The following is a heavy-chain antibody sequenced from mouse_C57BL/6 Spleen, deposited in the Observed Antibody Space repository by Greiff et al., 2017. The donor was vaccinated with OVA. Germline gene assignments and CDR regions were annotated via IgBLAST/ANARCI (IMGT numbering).Heavy chain of an antibody. CDR1: GYTFTSYW. Sequence: QVQLQQPGAELVMPGASVKLSCKASGYTFTSYWMHWVKQRPGQGLEWIGEIDPSDSYTNYNQKFKGKSTLTVDKSSSTAYMQLSSLTSEDSAVYYCASENYSKSHSYALDYWGQGTSVTVSS. CDR2: IDPSDSYT. J-gene: IGHJ4*01. V-gene: IGHV1-69*01. D-gene: IGHD2-5*01. CDR3: ASENYSKSHSYALDY.